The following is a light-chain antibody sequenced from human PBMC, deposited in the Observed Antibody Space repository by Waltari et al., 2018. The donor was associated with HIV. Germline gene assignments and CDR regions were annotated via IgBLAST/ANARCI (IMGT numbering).Light chain of an antibody. V-gene: IGLV2-14*01. CDR2: EVS. CDR1: SSDIGAYNF. CDR3: ASYTRSGILL. Sequence: QSALTQPASVSGSPGKSITISCIGSSSDIGAYNFVSWYQQRPGKAPKRMIYEVSDRPSGSSNRFSGSKSGITASLTISGLQADDEADYYCASYTRSGILLFGGGTRLTVL. J-gene: IGLJ2*01.